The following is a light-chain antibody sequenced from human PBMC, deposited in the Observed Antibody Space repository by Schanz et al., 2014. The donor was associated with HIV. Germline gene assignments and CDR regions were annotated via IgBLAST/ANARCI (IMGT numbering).Light chain of an antibody. CDR1: SSTIGFNT. V-gene: IGLV1-44*01. J-gene: IGLJ1*01. CDR2: SND. CDR3: ASWDDSLSGYV. Sequence: QSVLSQPPSASGTPGQRVTISCSGSSSTIGFNTVSWLQQLPGTAPRLVIYSNDQRPSGVPDRFSGSRSGTSASLAISGLQSEDEADYFCASWDDSLSGYVFPTGTKVTVL.